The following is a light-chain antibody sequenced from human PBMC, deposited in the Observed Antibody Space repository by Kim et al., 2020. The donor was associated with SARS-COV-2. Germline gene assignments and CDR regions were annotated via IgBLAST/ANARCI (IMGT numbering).Light chain of an antibody. Sequence: DIQMTQSPSTLSANVGDRVIITCRASQSLDDWLAWYQHKPGKAPKLLIYMTSNLQSGVPSRFSGSGFGTEFTLTINSLQPDDFATYYCQQYRYYSYTFGPGTKLEI. CDR3: QQYRYYSYT. J-gene: IGKJ2*01. V-gene: IGKV1-5*03. CDR1: QSLDDW. CDR2: MTS.